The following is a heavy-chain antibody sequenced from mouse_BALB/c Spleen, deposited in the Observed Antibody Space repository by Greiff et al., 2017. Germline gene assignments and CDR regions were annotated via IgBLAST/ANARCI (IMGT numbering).Heavy chain of an antibody. Sequence: VKVVESGPGLVAPSQSLSITCTVSGFSLTSYGVHWVRQPPGKGLEWLGVIWAGGSTNYNSALMSRLSISKDNSKSQVFLKMNSLQTDDTAMYYCARGGPSTRDYAMDYWGQGTSVTVSS. D-gene: IGHD2-1*01. CDR2: IWAGGST. V-gene: IGHV2-9*02. CDR3: ARGGPSTRDYAMDY. CDR1: GFSLTSYG. J-gene: IGHJ4*01.